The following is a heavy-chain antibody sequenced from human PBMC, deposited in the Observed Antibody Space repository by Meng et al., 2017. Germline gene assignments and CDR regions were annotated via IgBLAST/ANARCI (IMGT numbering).Heavy chain of an antibody. V-gene: IGHV3-23*01. CDR1: GFTFSSYA. J-gene: IGHJ4*02. Sequence: GESLKISCAASGFTFSSYAMSWVRQAPGKGLEWVSAISGSGGSTYYTDSVKGRFTISRDNSKNTLYLQMNSLRAEDTAVYYCAKTPRKGAEDGGRYFDYWGQGTLVTVSS. CDR3: AKTPRKGAEDGGRYFDY. CDR2: ISGSGGST. D-gene: IGHD3-16*01.